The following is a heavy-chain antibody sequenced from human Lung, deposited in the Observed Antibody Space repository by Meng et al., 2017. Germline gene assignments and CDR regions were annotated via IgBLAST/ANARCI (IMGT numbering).Heavy chain of an antibody. J-gene: IGHJ2*01. CDR2: IYNSGST. CDR3: ARGQKGYFDL. Sequence: QVQLQESGPGLVKPSQTLSPTCTVSGGSISSINYYWSWIRQPPGKGLEWSGHIYNSGSTYYNPSLKSRITISVDTSKNQFSLKLSSVTAADTAVYYCARGQKGYFDLWGRGTLVTVSS. V-gene: IGHV4-30-4*01. CDR1: GGSISSINYY.